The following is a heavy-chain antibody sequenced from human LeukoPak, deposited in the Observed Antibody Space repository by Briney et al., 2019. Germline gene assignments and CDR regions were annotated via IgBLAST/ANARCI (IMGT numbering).Heavy chain of an antibody. Sequence: PGASLRHSCAASGFIFRYYAMSWVRQAPGKGLAWVSAITGSCGTSWYADSVKGPFTISRDNSKNSLYLQMNSPGADDTAVYYCAKWGDYDGLTGYYDSDCWGQGTLVTVSS. CDR2: ITGSCGTS. J-gene: IGHJ4*02. D-gene: IGHD3-9*01. CDR1: GFIFRYYA. CDR3: AKWGDYDGLTGYYDSDC. V-gene: IGHV3-23*01.